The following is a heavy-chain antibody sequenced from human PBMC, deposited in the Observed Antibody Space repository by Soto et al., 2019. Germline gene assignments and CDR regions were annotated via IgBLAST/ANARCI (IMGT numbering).Heavy chain of an antibody. CDR2: IVGGSGNT. D-gene: IGHD3-22*01. CDR1: GLTFTSSA. V-gene: IGHV1-58*01. CDR3: AREIYYDSSGYYSDAFDI. J-gene: IGHJ3*02. Sequence: PVEACCKESGLTFTSSALQWARQARGKSLEGIGWIVGGSGNTNYAQKFQERVTITRDMSTSTAYMELSSLRSEDTAVYYCAREIYYDSSGYYSDAFDIWGQGTMVTGS.